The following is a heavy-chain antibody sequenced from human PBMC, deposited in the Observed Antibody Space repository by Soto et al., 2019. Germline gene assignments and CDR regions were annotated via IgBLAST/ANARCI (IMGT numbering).Heavy chain of an antibody. CDR1: GFTFSSYA. Sequence: QVQLVEAGGGVVQPGRSLRLSCAASGFTFSSYAMHWVRQAPGKGLEWVAVISYDGSNKYYADSVKGRFTISRDNSKNTLYLQMNSLRAEDTAVYYCARDRGSYSGYDPTVPDYWGQGTLVTVSS. CDR3: ARDRGSYSGYDPTVPDY. V-gene: IGHV3-30-3*01. J-gene: IGHJ4*02. CDR2: ISYDGSNK. D-gene: IGHD5-12*01.